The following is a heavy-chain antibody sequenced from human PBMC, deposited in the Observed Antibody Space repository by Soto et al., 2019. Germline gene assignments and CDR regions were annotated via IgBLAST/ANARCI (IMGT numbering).Heavy chain of an antibody. Sequence: QIQLVQSGAEVKKPGASVRGSCKASGYAFSNYGISWIRQAPGLGLEWMGWISPYNGNTDYAQSLQGRVTLTTDTSTNTAYMVLMSLTPDNTAVHYCATSSDSGFDTWGKGIQVTVSS. D-gene: IGHD2-21*01. CDR2: ISPYNGNT. J-gene: IGHJ5*02. CDR1: GYAFSNYG. V-gene: IGHV1-18*04. CDR3: ATSSDSGFDT.